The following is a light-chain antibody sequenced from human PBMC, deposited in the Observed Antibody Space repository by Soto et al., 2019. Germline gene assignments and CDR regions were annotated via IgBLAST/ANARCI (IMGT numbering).Light chain of an antibody. V-gene: IGLV2-8*01. Sequence: QSALTQPPSASGSPGQSVTISCTGTSSDVGAYKYVSWYQQYPGKAPKLMIYEVSKRPSGLPARFSGSKSGNTATLTVAGLQAEDEAGYYCTTYVGSNIWVFGGGTKRT. CDR1: SSDVGAYKY. CDR3: TTYVGSNIWV. CDR2: EVS. J-gene: IGLJ3*02.